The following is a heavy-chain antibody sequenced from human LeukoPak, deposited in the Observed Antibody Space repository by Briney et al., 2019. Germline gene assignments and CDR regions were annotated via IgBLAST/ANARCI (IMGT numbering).Heavy chain of an antibody. J-gene: IGHJ5*02. CDR2: IYYSGST. CDR3: ASGVGLGYCSSTSCLGFDP. CDR1: GGSISSSSYY. V-gene: IGHV4-39*07. D-gene: IGHD2-2*01. Sequence: SETLSLTCTVSGGSISSSSYYWGWIRQPPGKGLEWIGSIYYSGSTYYNPSLKSRVTISVDTSKNQFSLKLSSVTAADTAVYYCASGVGLGYCSSTSCLGFDPWGQGTLVTVSS.